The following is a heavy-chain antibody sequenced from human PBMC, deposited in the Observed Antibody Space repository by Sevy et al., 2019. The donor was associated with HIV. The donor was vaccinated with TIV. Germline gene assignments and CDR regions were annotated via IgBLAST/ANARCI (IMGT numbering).Heavy chain of an antibody. Sequence: GGSLRLSCAASGFTFDNNAMYWVRQAPGKGLEWISYISDSSSPRYYADSVKGRFTISRDNAKNSLYLQMNSLTAEDTAVYYCARGLGALPGYYYAMDVWGQGTTVTVSS. CDR2: ISDSSSPR. CDR1: GFTFDNNA. V-gene: IGHV3-48*01. J-gene: IGHJ6*02. D-gene: IGHD6-6*01. CDR3: ARGLGALPGYYYAMDV.